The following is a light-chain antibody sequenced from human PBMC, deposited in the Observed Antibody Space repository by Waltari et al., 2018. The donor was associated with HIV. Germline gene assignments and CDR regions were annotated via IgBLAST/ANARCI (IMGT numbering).Light chain of an antibody. Sequence: QSVLTQPASVSGSPGQSLTISCPGASSDVGDYNSFSWYQQSPGQAPKLLIYEVSDRPSGVSNRFSGSKSGNTASLTISGLQPEDESNYYCSSYSKSNSLVFGTGTKVTVL. CDR1: SSDVGDYNS. J-gene: IGLJ1*01. V-gene: IGLV2-14*01. CDR3: SSYSKSNSLV. CDR2: EVS.